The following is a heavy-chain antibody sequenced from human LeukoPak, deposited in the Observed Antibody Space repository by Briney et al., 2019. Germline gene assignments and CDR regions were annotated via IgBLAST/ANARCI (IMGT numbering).Heavy chain of an antibody. Sequence: GGSLRLSCESSGFNLTNAWMSWVRQTPGQGLEWVGRIKSEADGGTVHYAAPVKGRFNISRDDSTATLFLQMNSLQTADTGVYYCTTDRLFLQHWGQGILVTVSS. J-gene: IGHJ1*01. V-gene: IGHV3-15*01. CDR3: TTDRLFLQH. D-gene: IGHD2/OR15-2a*01. CDR1: GFNLTNAW. CDR2: IKSEADGGTV.